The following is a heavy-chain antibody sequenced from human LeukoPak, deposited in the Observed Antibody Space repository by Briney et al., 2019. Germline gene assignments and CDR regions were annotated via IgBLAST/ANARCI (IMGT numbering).Heavy chain of an antibody. CDR1: GGTFSSYA. V-gene: IGHV1-69*13. D-gene: IGHD2-2*01. Sequence: ASVKVSCKASGGTFSSYAISWVRQAPGQGLEWMEGIIPIFGTANYAQKFQGRVTITADESTSTAYMELSSLRSEDTAVYYCARGGRYCSSTSCYVGALASYYYYYMDVWGKGTAVTISS. CDR2: IIPIFGTA. J-gene: IGHJ6*03. CDR3: ARGGRYCSSTSCYVGALASYYYYYMDV.